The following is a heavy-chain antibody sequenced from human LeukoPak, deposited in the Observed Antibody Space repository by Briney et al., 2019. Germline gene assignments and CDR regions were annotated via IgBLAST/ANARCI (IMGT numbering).Heavy chain of an antibody. J-gene: IGHJ3*02. CDR2: ISYSGTT. CDR3: AKFYCDSSGYYDVFDI. D-gene: IGHD3-22*01. CDR1: SASITSSHYF. V-gene: IGHV4-39*07. Sequence: SETLSLTCTVSSASITSSHYFWGWIRQGQGKRLEWYGSISYSGTTYYNPSLKSRVTISLDTTKNQFSLKLSSVTAAETRVYFCAKFYCDSSGYYDVFDIWGEGTMVTVSS.